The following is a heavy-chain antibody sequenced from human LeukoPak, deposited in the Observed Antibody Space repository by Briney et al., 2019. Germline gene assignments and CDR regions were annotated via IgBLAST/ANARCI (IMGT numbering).Heavy chain of an antibody. D-gene: IGHD6-19*01. V-gene: IGHV4-39*01. CDR3: ATGGGIAVAHV. CDR1: GGSISSSRNY. CDR2: IYHSGTT. Sequence: PSETLSLTCTVSGGSISSSRNYWGWIRQPPGKGLEWIASIYHSGTTYYNPSLKSRVTIFVHTSDNQFSLKLSSVTAADTAAYYCATGGGIAVAHVWGQGIVVTVSS. J-gene: IGHJ4*02.